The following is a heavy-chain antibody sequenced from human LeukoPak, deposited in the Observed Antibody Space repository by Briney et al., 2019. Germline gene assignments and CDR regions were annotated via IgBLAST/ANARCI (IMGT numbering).Heavy chain of an antibody. Sequence: GGSLRLSCAASGFAFSTYAMNWVRQAPGKGLEWVAVISYDGGNKYYADSVKGRFSISRDNSNNMVYLQMNSLRAEDTALYYCARDLRISMVRGVKRWDYWGQGTLVTVSS. CDR1: GFAFSTYA. D-gene: IGHD3-10*01. CDR3: ARDLRISMVRGVKRWDY. CDR2: ISYDGGNK. J-gene: IGHJ4*02. V-gene: IGHV3-30-3*01.